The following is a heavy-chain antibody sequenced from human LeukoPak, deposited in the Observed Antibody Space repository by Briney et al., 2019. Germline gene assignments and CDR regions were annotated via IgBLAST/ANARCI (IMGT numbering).Heavy chain of an antibody. CDR3: ARSSDCGSGYYRPHFDY. D-gene: IGHD3-3*01. CDR1: GGTFSSYA. V-gene: IGHV1-69*05. CDR2: IIPIFGTA. Sequence: ASVKVSCKASGGTFSSYAISWVRQAPGQGLEWMGGIIPIFGTANYAQKFQGRVTITTDESTSTAYMELSSLRSEDTAVYYCARSSDCGSGYYRPHFDYWGQGTLVTVSS. J-gene: IGHJ4*02.